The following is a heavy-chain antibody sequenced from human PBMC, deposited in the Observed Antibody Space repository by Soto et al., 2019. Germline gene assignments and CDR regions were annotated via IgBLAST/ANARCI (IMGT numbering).Heavy chain of an antibody. D-gene: IGHD6-6*01. Sequence: SETLSLTCAVYGGSFSGYYWSWIRQPPGKGLEWIGEINHSGSTNYNPSLKSRVTISVDTSKNQFSLKLSSVTAADTAVYYCARGVGSSSRYYYYGMDVWGQGTTVTVSS. V-gene: IGHV4-34*01. CDR2: INHSGST. J-gene: IGHJ6*02. CDR1: GGSFSGYY. CDR3: ARGVGSSSRYYYYGMDV.